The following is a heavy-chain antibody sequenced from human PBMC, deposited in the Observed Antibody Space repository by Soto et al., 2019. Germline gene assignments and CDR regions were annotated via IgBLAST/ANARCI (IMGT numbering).Heavy chain of an antibody. J-gene: IGHJ4*02. V-gene: IGHV3-21*01. CDR1: GFTFSSYT. CDR3: ARGDVVVLTATSKFDY. Sequence: PGGSLRLSCAASGFTFSSYTMKWVRQAPGKGLEWVASISSSYYIKYADSVKGRFTISRDNAKNSLYLQMDSLRAEDTAVYYCARGDVVVLTATSKFDYWGQGTLVTVSS. CDR2: ISSSYYI. D-gene: IGHD2-21*02.